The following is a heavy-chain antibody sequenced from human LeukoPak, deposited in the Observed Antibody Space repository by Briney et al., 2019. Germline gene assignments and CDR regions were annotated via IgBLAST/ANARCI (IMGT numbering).Heavy chain of an antibody. CDR2: IYPGDPET. CDR3: ARGVDFWSGSPYFDF. CDR1: GYSFNSYY. D-gene: IGHD3-3*01. V-gene: IGHV5-51*01. Sequence: GESLKISCKGSGYSFNSYYIGWVRQMPGKGLEWMGSIYPGDPETRYSPSFEGRVTISLDRSITTAYLQWSSLKASDTAMYYCARGVDFWSGSPYFDFWGQGSLVTVS. J-gene: IGHJ4*02.